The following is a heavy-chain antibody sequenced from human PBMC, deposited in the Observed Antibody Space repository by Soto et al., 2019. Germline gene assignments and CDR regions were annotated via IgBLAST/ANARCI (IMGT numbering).Heavy chain of an antibody. CDR2: INHSGST. Sequence: SETLSLTCAVYGGSFSGYYWSWIRQPPGKGLEWIGEINHSGSTNYNPSLKSRVTISVDTSKNQFSLKLSSVTAADTAVYYCASGDDYWGQGTLVTVSS. CDR1: GGSFSGYY. CDR3: ASGDDY. J-gene: IGHJ4*02. V-gene: IGHV4-34*01.